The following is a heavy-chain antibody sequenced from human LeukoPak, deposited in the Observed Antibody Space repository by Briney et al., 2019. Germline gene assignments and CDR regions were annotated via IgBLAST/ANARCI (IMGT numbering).Heavy chain of an antibody. Sequence: SETLSLTCTVSGGSISNYYWSWIRQPAGKGLEWIGRFYTSGSTIYNPSLKSRVTMSVDTSKNRFSLKLTSVTAADTAVYYCARQGYCGGTTCYSSWFDPWGQGTLVTVSS. CDR3: ARQGYCGGTTCYSSWFDP. V-gene: IGHV4-4*07. CDR2: FYTSGST. D-gene: IGHD2-15*01. CDR1: GGSISNYY. J-gene: IGHJ5*02.